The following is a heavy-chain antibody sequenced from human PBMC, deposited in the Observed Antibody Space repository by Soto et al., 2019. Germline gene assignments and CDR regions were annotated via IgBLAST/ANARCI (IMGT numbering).Heavy chain of an antibody. CDR2: IIPIFGTA. CDR1: GGTFSSYA. D-gene: IGHD5-12*01. J-gene: IGHJ6*02. V-gene: IGHV1-69*13. CDR3: ARVLEDILVTITGSSRPPWFLDYYYGMDV. Sequence: GASVKVSCKASGGTFSSYAISWVRQAPGQGLGWMGGIIPIFGTANYAQKFQGRVTITADESTSTAYMELSSLRSEDTAVYYCARVLEDILVTITGSSRPPWFLDYYYGMDVWGQGTTVPVSS.